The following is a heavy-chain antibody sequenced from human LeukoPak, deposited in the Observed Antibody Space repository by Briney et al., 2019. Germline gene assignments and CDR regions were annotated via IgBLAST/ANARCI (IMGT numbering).Heavy chain of an antibody. CDR3: ARVAYYYDSSGGF. V-gene: IGHV1-2*06. CDR2: INPNSGGT. Sequence: ASVKVSCKASGYTFTGYYMHWVRQAPGQGLEWMGRINPNSGGTNYAQKFQGRVTITRDTSISTAYMELSRLRSDDTAVYYCARVAYYYDSSGGFWGQGTLVTVSS. D-gene: IGHD3-22*01. CDR1: GYTFTGYY. J-gene: IGHJ4*02.